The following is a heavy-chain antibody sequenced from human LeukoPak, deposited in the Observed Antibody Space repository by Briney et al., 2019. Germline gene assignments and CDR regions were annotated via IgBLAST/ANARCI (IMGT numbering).Heavy chain of an antibody. CDR2: IYTSGST. J-gene: IGHJ4*02. V-gene: IGHV4-61*02. CDR1: GGSISSGSYY. Sequence: SGTLSLTCTVSGGSISSGSYYWSWIRQPAGKGLEWIGRIYTSGSTNYNPSLKSRVTISVDTSKNQFSLKLSSVTAADTAVYYCARESIAAAAFDYWGQGTLVTVSS. CDR3: ARESIAAAAFDY. D-gene: IGHD6-13*01.